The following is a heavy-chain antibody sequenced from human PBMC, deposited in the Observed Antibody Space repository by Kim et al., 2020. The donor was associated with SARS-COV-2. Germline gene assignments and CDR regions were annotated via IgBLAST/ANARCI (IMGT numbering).Heavy chain of an antibody. CDR2: INPNSGGT. Sequence: ASVKVSCKASGYTFTGYYMHWVRQAPGQGLEWMGWINPNSGGTNYAQKFQGWVTMTRDTSISTAYMELSRLRSDDTAVYYCARETSPRVGATGNWFDPWGQGTLVTVSS. J-gene: IGHJ5*02. D-gene: IGHD2-15*01. CDR3: ARETSPRVGATGNWFDP. CDR1: GYTFTGYY. V-gene: IGHV1-2*04.